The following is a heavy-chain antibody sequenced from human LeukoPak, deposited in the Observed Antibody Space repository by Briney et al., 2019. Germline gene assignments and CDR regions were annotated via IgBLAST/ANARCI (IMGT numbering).Heavy chain of an antibody. V-gene: IGHV4-39*01. CDR2: IYYSGST. CDR1: GGSISSSSYY. D-gene: IGHD4-17*01. CDR3: ARLGDYGDYGCVY. J-gene: IGHJ4*02. Sequence: SETLSLTCTVSGGSISSSSYYWGWIRQPPGKGLEWIGSIYYSGSTYYNPSLKGRVTISVDTSKNQFSLKLSSVTAADTAVYYCARLGDYGDYGCVYWGQGTLVTVSS.